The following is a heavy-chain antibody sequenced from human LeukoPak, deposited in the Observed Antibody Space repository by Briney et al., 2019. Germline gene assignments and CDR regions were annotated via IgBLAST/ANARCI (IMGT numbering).Heavy chain of an antibody. CDR3: ARRGYFDWLLYSSRFDP. CDR2: MNPNNGNT. V-gene: IGHV1-8*01. D-gene: IGHD3-9*01. Sequence: ASVKVSCKASRYTFTSYDINWVRQATGQGLGWMGWMNPNNGNTGYAQKFQGRVTMTRNTSISTAYMELSSLRSEDTAVYYCARRGYFDWLLYSSRFDPWGQGTLVTVSS. CDR1: RYTFTSYD. J-gene: IGHJ5*02.